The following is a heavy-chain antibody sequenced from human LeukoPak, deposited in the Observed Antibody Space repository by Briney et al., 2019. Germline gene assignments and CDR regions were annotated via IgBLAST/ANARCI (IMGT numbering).Heavy chain of an antibody. CDR1: GYTFTSYG. Sequence: ASVTVSCKASGYTFTSYGISWARQAPGQGLEWMGWISGYNGNTNYAQELRDRVTMTTDTSTSTAYMELRSLRSDDTAVYYCARDRSPLGELSLYNYWGQGTLVTVSS. J-gene: IGHJ4*02. V-gene: IGHV1-18*01. CDR2: ISGYNGNT. D-gene: IGHD3-16*02. CDR3: ARDRSPLGELSLYNY.